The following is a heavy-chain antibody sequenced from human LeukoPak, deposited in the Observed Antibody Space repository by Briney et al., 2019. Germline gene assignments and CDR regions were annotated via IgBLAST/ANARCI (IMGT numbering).Heavy chain of an antibody. J-gene: IGHJ4*02. CDR1: GGTFSSYA. V-gene: IGHV1-69*05. D-gene: IGHD5-18*01. Sequence: SVKVSCTASGGTFSSYAISWVRQAPGQGLEWMGRIIPDFGTANYAQKFQGRVTITTDESTSTAYMELSSLRSEDTAVYYCARDGDPNTATLDYWGQGTLVTVSS. CDR2: IIPDFGTA. CDR3: ARDGDPNTATLDY.